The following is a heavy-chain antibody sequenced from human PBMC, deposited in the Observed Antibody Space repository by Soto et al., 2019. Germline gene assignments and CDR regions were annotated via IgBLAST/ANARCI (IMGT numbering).Heavy chain of an antibody. CDR3: AKDLHGLFDY. V-gene: IGHV3-23*01. CDR2: ISGSGGST. J-gene: IGHJ4*02. CDR1: GFTFISYA. Sequence: PGGSLRLSCASSGFTFISYAMSWVRQAPGKGLEWVSAISGSGGSTYYADSVKGRFTISRDNSKNTLYLQMNSLRAEDTAVYYCAKDLHGLFDYWGQGTLVTVSS. D-gene: IGHD3-16*01.